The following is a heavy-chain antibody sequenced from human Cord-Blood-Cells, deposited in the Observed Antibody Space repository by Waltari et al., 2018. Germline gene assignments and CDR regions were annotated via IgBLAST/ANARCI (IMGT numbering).Heavy chain of an antibody. D-gene: IGHD2-15*01. Sequence: QVQLVQSGAEVKKPGASVKVSCKASGYTFTGYYMHWVRQAPGQGLEWMGWINPNSVGTNYAQKFQGWVTMTRDTSISTAYMELSRLRSDDTAVYYCARDRCSGGSCYSDAFDIWGQGTMVTVSS. CDR3: ARDRCSGGSCYSDAFDI. V-gene: IGHV1-2*04. J-gene: IGHJ3*02. CDR1: GYTFTGYY. CDR2: INPNSVGT.